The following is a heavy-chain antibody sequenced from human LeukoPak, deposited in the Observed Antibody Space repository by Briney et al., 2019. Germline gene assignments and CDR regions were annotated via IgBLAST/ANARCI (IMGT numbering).Heavy chain of an antibody. J-gene: IGHJ4*02. Sequence: ASVKVSCKASGYTFTGYYMHWVRQSPGQGLECMGWINPNSGGTNYAQKFQGRVTMTRDTSISTAYMELSRLRSDDTAVYYCARDYYGSGSYYAPFDYWGQGTLVTVSS. CDR3: ARDYYGSGSYYAPFDY. D-gene: IGHD3-10*01. V-gene: IGHV1-2*02. CDR2: INPNSGGT. CDR1: GYTFTGYY.